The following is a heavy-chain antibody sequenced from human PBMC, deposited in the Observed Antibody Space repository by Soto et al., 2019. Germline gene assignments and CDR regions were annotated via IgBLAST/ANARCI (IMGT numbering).Heavy chain of an antibody. J-gene: IGHJ3*02. V-gene: IGHV1-3*01. CDR2: INVGNGNT. D-gene: IGHD3-10*01. CDR3: ARGYYGSGSYYGFSAFDN. Sequence: ASVKVSCKASGYTFTSYAMHWVRQAPGQRLEWMAWINVGNGNTKYSQKFQGRVTITRDTSASTVYMELSSLRSEDTAVYYCARGYYGSGSYYGFSAFDNWGPGTMVTVSS. CDR1: GYTFTSYA.